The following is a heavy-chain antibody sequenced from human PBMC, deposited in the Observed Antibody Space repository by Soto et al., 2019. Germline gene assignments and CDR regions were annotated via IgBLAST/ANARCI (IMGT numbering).Heavy chain of an antibody. CDR3: ASRNYGDFGYGLDV. D-gene: IGHD4-17*01. V-gene: IGHV1-3*01. Sequence: QVQLVQSGAEVEKPGASVKVSCKASGYTFTSYSIHWVRQAPGQRLEWMGWINAVNGNTKYSQKFQDRVTFTRDTSASTAYMELSSLRSEDKAVYYCASRNYGDFGYGLDVWGQGTTVTVSS. J-gene: IGHJ6*02. CDR2: INAVNGNT. CDR1: GYTFTSYS.